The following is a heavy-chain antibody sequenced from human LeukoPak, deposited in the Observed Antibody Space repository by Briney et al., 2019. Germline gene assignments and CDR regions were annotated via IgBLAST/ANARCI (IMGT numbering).Heavy chain of an antibody. Sequence: SGPTLVNPTQTLTLTCTFSGFSLSSSGVGVGWIRQPPGKALEWLALIFWNDDKRYSPSLKSRLTLTMDTSKNQVVLTMTNMDPVDTATYYCALRSPVTVGFDSWGQGTLVTVSS. CDR1: GFSLSSSGVG. J-gene: IGHJ4*02. D-gene: IGHD2-21*02. CDR2: IFWNDDK. CDR3: ALRSPVTVGFDS. V-gene: IGHV2-5*01.